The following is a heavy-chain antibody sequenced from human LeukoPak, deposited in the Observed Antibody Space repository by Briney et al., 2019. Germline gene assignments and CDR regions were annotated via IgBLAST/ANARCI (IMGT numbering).Heavy chain of an antibody. Sequence: ASVKVSCKASGGTFSSYAISWVRQAPGQGLEWMGGIIPIFGTANYAQKFQGRVTITADESTSTAYMELSSLRSEDTAVYYCARASYYYGSGSYDAFDIWGQGTMVTVSS. D-gene: IGHD3-10*01. CDR1: GGTFSSYA. CDR3: ARASYYYGSGSYDAFDI. CDR2: IIPIFGTA. J-gene: IGHJ3*02. V-gene: IGHV1-69*13.